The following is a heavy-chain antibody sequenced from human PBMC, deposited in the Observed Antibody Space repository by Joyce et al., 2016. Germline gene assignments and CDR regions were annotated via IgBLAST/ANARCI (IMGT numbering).Heavy chain of an antibody. CDR2: ISATSYYI. J-gene: IGHJ6*02. Sequence: KLVESGGGVVKAGGSLRLSCEASGSTFSSSSMSWFRQAPGKGLEWVAAISATSYYIFHAETVRGRFTVSRDNAKKTLYLQMNSLRAEDSAVFYCARGGISYYYAMDVWGQGTTVTVSS. CDR1: GSTFSSSS. D-gene: IGHD3-16*01. CDR3: ARGGISYYYAMDV. V-gene: IGHV3-21*01.